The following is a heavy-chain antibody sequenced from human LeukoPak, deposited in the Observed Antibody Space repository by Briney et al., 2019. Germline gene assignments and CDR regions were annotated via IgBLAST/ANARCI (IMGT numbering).Heavy chain of an antibody. J-gene: IGHJ5*02. CDR2: IYHSGST. Sequence: SETLSLTCTVSGGSISSSSYYWGWIRQPPGKGLEWIGSIYHSGSTYYNPSLKSRVTISVDTSKNQFSLRLGSVTAADTAVYYCARVQSRLSWFDPWGQGTLVTVSS. CDR3: ARVQSRLSWFDP. CDR1: GGSISSSSYY. V-gene: IGHV4-39*07.